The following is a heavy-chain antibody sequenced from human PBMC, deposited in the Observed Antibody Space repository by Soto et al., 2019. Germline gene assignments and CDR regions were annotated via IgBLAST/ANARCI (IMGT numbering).Heavy chain of an antibody. Sequence: QVQLVESGGGVVQPGTSLRLACAASGFTLSNIGMQWVRQAPGKGLEWVAVISAGGNNKYYADSVKGRFTISRDNSKNTLCLQMNGLGMEDTAVYYCAKKSGGESYAEYFDLWGQGTMVTVSS. CDR1: GFTLSNIG. V-gene: IGHV3-30*18. CDR2: ISAGGNNK. CDR3: AKKSGGESYAEYFDL. D-gene: IGHD2-21*01. J-gene: IGHJ4*02.